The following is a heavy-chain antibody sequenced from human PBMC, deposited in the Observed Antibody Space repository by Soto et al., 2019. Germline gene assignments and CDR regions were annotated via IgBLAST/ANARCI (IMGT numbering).Heavy chain of an antibody. V-gene: IGHV4-59*01. D-gene: IGHD5-12*01. CDR3: AREGNLGRWLQPLDF. CDR2: IHYNGNT. Sequence: PSETLSLTCTFSGYSISAYSWIWVRQPPGKGLEWIGNIHYNGNTKYNPSLKSRVTMSVDTSKNQFSLRLISVTAADTAIYFCAREGNLGRWLQPLDFWGQGTLVTVSS. CDR1: GYSISAYS. J-gene: IGHJ4*02.